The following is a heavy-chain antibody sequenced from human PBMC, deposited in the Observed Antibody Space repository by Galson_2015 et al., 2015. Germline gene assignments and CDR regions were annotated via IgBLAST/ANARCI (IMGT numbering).Heavy chain of an antibody. CDR2: IRSTAYGGTT. V-gene: IGHV3-49*04. CDR1: GFTFGDSA. J-gene: IGHJ5*02. Sequence: SLRLCCAASGFTFGDSAMSWVRQAAGQGLEWVGFIRSTAYGGTTEYAESVKGRFTISRDDSKSIAYLQMNSLKTEDTAVYYCTRDRRDPAYNLFDPWGQGTLVTVSS. CDR3: TRDRRDPAYNLFDP.